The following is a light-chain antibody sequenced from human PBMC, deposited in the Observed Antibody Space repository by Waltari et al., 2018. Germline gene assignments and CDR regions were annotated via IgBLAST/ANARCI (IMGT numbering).Light chain of an antibody. CDR1: SLRSYY. J-gene: IGLJ2*01. Sequence: SSELTQDPAVSVALGQTVRITCQGDSLRSYYASWYQQKPGQAPVLVIYGKNNRPSWIPDRFSGSTSGNTASLTISGAHAEDEADYYCNSRDTSGNHVVFGGGTKLTVL. V-gene: IGLV3-19*01. CDR2: GKN. CDR3: NSRDTSGNHVV.